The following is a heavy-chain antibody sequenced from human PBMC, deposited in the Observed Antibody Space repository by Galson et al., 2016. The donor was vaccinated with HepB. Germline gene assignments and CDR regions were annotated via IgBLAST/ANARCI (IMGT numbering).Heavy chain of an antibody. CDR3: AKMREMATAKRAFDY. CDR2: FSGSGLNT. CDR1: GFTFTSYT. V-gene: IGHV3-23*01. J-gene: IGHJ4*02. Sequence: SLRLSCAASGFTFTSYTMAWVRQIPGRGLECVATFSGSGLNTYYPESVRGRFTVSREISTSTLYLQMNGLRAEDTGLYYCAKMREMATAKRAFDYWGQGTFVTVSS. D-gene: IGHD5-24*01.